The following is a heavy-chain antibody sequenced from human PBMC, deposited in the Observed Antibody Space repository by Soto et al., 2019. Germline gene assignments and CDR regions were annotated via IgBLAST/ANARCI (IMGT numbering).Heavy chain of an antibody. Sequence: PVGPLSLSCASSGFTFSSYYMHLVRQATGKGLEWVSAIGTAGDTYYPGSVKGRFTISRENAKNSLYLQMNSLRAGDTAVYYCARVEEYYGMDVWGQGTTVNV. CDR3: ARVEEYYGMDV. V-gene: IGHV3-13*01. CDR1: GFTFSSYY. CDR2: IGTAGDT. J-gene: IGHJ6*02.